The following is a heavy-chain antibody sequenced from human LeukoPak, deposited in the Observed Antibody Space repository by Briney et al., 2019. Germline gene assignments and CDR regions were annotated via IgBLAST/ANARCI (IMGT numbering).Heavy chain of an antibody. J-gene: IGHJ4*02. Sequence: GASVKVSCKASGYTFTDYYIHWVRQAPGQGLEWMGWINPNSGDTNYAQKFQGRVTMTRDSSISTAYMEVSRLRTDDTAVYYCARGEHHSFPYFFDYWGQGTLVTVSS. CDR2: INPNSGDT. CDR1: GYTFTDYY. V-gene: IGHV1-2*02. D-gene: IGHD3-16*01. CDR3: ARGEHHSFPYFFDY.